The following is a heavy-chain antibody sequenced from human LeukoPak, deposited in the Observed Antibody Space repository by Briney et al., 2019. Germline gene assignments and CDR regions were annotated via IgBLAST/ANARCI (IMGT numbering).Heavy chain of an antibody. CDR2: ISSSSSYI. CDR1: GFTFSSYS. J-gene: IGHJ4*02. Sequence: PGGSLRLSCAASGFTFSSYSMNWVRQAPGKGLEWVSSISSSSSYIYYADSVKARFTISRGNAKNSLYLQMNSLRAEDTAVYYCARDQRGDSGSYPRLDYWGQGTLVTVSS. CDR3: ARDQRGDSGSYPRLDY. D-gene: IGHD1-26*01. V-gene: IGHV3-21*01.